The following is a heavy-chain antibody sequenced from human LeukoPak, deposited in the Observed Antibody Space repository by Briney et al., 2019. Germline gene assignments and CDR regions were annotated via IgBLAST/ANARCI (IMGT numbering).Heavy chain of an antibody. CDR1: GFTVSSNY. CDR3: ARDYGSGLGDAFDI. V-gene: IGHV3-53*01. Sequence: GGSLILSCAASGFTVSSNYMSWVRQAPGKGLEWVSVIYSGGSTYYADSVKGRFTISRDNSKNTLYLQMSSLRAEDTAVYYCARDYGSGLGDAFDIWGQGTMVTVSS. CDR2: IYSGGST. J-gene: IGHJ3*02. D-gene: IGHD3-10*01.